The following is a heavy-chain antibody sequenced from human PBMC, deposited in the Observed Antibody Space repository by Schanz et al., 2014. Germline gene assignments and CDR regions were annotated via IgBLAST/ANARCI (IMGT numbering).Heavy chain of an antibody. CDR2: MNESHSTI. V-gene: IGHV3-74*01. Sequence: EVQLVESGGGLVQPGGSLRLSCAASGFTFSSYWMHWVRQARGKGLEWVSAMNESHSTIYYADSVRGRFTISRDNAENTLFLQMNSLRAEDTAVYYCARDGYSVVVISPTESFDIWGQGTMVTVSP. CDR3: ARDGYSVVVISPTESFDI. D-gene: IGHD2-21*01. J-gene: IGHJ3*02. CDR1: GFTFSSYW.